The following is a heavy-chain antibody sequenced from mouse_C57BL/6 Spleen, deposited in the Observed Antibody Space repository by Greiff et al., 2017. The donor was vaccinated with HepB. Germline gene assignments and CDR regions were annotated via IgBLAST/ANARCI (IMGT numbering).Heavy chain of an antibody. CDR1: GYTFTSYG. CDR2: IYPRSGNT. V-gene: IGHV1-81*01. CDR3: ARHDGSSFAY. D-gene: IGHD1-1*01. J-gene: IGHJ3*01. Sequence: VQLQQSGAELARPGASVKLSCKASGYTFTSYGISWVKQRTGQGLEWIGEIYPRSGNTYYNEKFKGKATLTADKSSSTAYMELRSLTSEDSAVYFCARHDGSSFAYWGQGTLVTVSA.